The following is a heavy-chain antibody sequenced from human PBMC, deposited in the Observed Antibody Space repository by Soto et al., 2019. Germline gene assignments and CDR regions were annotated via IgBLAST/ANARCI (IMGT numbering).Heavy chain of an antibody. D-gene: IGHD2-21*02. CDR3: ARDRQGIAYCGGDCYSRVWFDP. V-gene: IGHV1-18*01. Sequence: ASVKVSCKASGYTFTSYGISWVRQAPGQGLEWMGWISAYNGNTNYAQKLQGRVTMTTDTSTSTAYMELRSLRSDDTAVYYCARDRQGIAYCGGDCYSRVWFDPWGRG. CDR2: ISAYNGNT. J-gene: IGHJ5*02. CDR1: GYTFTSYG.